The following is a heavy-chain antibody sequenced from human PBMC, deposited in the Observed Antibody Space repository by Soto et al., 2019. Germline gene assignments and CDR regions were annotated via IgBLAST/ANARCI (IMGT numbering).Heavy chain of an antibody. CDR2: IGTAGDT. Sequence: GGFLRLSCAASGFTFSSYDMHWVRQATGKGLEWVSAIGTAGDTYYPGSVKGRFTISRENAKNSLYLQMNSLRAGDTAVYYCARSGGMDTAMVANWFDPWGQGTLVTVSS. V-gene: IGHV3-13*01. D-gene: IGHD5-18*01. CDR1: GFTFSSYD. CDR3: ARSGGMDTAMVANWFDP. J-gene: IGHJ5*02.